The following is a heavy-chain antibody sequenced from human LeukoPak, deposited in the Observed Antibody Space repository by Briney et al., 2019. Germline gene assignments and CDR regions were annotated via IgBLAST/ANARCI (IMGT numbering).Heavy chain of an antibody. CDR1: GFTFDDYG. CDR3: ARQGYYGSGKYYLPAHYYYCYMDV. J-gene: IGHJ6*03. CDR2: INWNGGST. V-gene: IGHV3-20*04. D-gene: IGHD3-10*01. Sequence: GGSLRLSCAASGFTFDDYGMSWVRQAPGKGLEWVSGINWNGGSTGYADSVKGRFTISRDNAKNSLYLQMNSLRAEDTALYYCARQGYYGSGKYYLPAHYYYCYMDVGGKGTTVTVPS.